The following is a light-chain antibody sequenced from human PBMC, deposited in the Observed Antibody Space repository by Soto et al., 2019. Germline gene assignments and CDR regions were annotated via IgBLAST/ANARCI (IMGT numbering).Light chain of an antibody. CDR2: GAS. Sequence: VLTQSPGTLSLSPGERATISCRASQSINSSYLAWYQHKPGQAPRLLFYGASSRATGIPHRFSGSASGTDFTLTISRLEPEDCGVYYCQQYGGSPPYTFGQGTRLEFK. J-gene: IGKJ2*01. CDR1: QSINSSY. CDR3: QQYGGSPPYT. V-gene: IGKV3-20*01.